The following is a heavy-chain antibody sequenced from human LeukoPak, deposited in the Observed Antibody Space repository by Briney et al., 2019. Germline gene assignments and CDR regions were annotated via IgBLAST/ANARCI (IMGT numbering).Heavy chain of an antibody. D-gene: IGHD3-3*01. CDR3: ARGRYYDFWSGYYRVYFDY. CDR1: GGSISSYY. CDR2: IYTSGST. J-gene: IGHJ4*02. V-gene: IGHV4-4*07. Sequence: SETLSLTCTVSGGSISSYYWSWIRQPAGKGLEWIGRIYTSGSTNYNPSLNSRVTMSVDTSKNQFSLKLSSVTAADTAVYYCARGRYYDFWSGYYRVYFDYWGQGTLVTVSS.